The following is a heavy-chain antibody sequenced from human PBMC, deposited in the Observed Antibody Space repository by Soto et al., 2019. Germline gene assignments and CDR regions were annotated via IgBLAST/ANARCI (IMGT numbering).Heavy chain of an antibody. V-gene: IGHV3-21*01. D-gene: IGHD6-13*01. J-gene: IGHJ5*02. CDR1: GFTFRSFT. CDR2: ISSNSAYI. CDR3: TRDASRDSSARGWFDP. Sequence: TGGSLRLSCAASGFTFRSFTMNWVRQAPGKGLEWVSTISSNSAYIYYTEALRGRFTISRDNAKNSLHLQMNSLRAEDTAVYYCTRDASRDSSARGWFDPWGPGTLVTV.